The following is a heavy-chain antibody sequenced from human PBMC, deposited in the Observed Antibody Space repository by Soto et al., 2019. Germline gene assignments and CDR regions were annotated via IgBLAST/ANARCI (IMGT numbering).Heavy chain of an antibody. J-gene: IGHJ4*02. D-gene: IGHD6-13*01. CDR2: ISSNGGST. V-gene: IGHV3-64D*06. CDR3: VKEMGAAGRLFDY. Sequence: GGSLRLSCAASGFTFSSYAMSWVRQAPGRGLEWVSAISSNGGSTYYADSVKGRFTISRDNSKNTLYLQMSSLRAEDTAVYYCVKEMGAAGRLFDYWGQGTLVTVSS. CDR1: GFTFSSYA.